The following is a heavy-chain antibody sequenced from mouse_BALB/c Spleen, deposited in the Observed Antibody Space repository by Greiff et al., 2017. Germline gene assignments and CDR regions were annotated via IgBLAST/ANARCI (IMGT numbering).Heavy chain of an antibody. CDR3: ARGILRFPYYFDY. CDR1: GFTFSDYY. D-gene: IGHD1-1*01. V-gene: IGHV5-4*02. Sequence: EVKVVESGGGLVKPGGSLKLSCAASGFTFSDYYMYWVRQTPEKRLEWVATISDGGSYTYYPDSVKGRFTISRDNAKNNLYLQMSSLKSEDTAMYYCARGILRFPYYFDYWGQGTTLTVSS. J-gene: IGHJ2*01. CDR2: ISDGGSYT.